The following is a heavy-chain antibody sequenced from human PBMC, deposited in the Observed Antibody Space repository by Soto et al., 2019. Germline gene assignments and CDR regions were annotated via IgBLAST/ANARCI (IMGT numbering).Heavy chain of an antibody. J-gene: IGHJ3*02. Sequence: GEALKISCKGSGYSFTSYWIGRVRQMPGKGLEWMGIIYPGDSDTRYSPSFQGQVTISADKSISTAYLQWSSLKASDTAMYYCATLGLMCTFGGVAPFYISAQGTMVTVS. D-gene: IGHD3-16*01. CDR2: IYPGDSDT. CDR3: ATLGLMCTFGGVAPFYI. CDR1: GYSFTSYW. V-gene: IGHV5-51*01.